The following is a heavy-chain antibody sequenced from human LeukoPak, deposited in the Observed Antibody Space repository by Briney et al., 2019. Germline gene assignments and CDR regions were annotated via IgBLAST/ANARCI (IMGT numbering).Heavy chain of an antibody. V-gene: IGHV4-34*12. Sequence: SETLSLTCAVYGGSFSGHYWSWIRRPPGKGLEWIGEILHSGSTNYNPSLTTRVTMSVDTSKNQFSLKLRSVTAADTAVYYCASGVYGNQHWGQGTLVTVSS. CDR3: ASGVYGNQH. D-gene: IGHD6-6*01. J-gene: IGHJ1*01. CDR2: ILHSGST. CDR1: GGSFSGHY.